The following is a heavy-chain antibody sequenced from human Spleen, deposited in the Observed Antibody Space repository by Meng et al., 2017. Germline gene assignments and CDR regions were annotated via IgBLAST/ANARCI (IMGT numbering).Heavy chain of an antibody. CDR3: ARSRGQDY. CDR2: LNSDGSDT. D-gene: IGHD6-25*01. J-gene: IGHJ4*02. V-gene: IGHV3-74*01. Sequence: GESLKISCAASGFDFSNYWMHWVRQAPGKGLVWLSRLNSDGSDTSYADFLKGRFTISRDNAKNTLYLQMNSLRAEDTAVYYCARSRGQDYWGQGTLVTVSS. CDR1: GFDFSNYW.